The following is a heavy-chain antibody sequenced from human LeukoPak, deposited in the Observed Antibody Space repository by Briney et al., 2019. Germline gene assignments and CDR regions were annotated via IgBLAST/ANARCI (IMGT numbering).Heavy chain of an antibody. CDR2: IHHSGST. V-gene: IGHV4-4*02. D-gene: IGHD6-25*01. J-gene: IGHJ5*02. Sequence: SETLSLTCAVSGDSISNSHWWSWARQSPGKGLEWIGQIHHSGSTNYSPSLKSRGIISIDKSKNQFSLNLNSVTAADTALYYCARESGYSHPNYFDPWGQGTLVTVSS. CDR1: GDSISNSHW. CDR3: ARESGYSHPNYFDP.